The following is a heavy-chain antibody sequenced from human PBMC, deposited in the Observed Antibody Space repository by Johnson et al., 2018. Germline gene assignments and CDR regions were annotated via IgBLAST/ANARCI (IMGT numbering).Heavy chain of an antibody. CDR1: GFIFSNYA. D-gene: IGHD5-24*01. J-gene: IGHJ6*03. CDR3: ARERWLRGNYYYMDV. CDR2: ISSTSSTI. V-gene: IGHV3-48*04. Sequence: VQLVESGGGLVQXGGSLRLSCAASGFIFSNYAMSWVRQAPGKGLEWVSYISSTSSTIYYADSVKGRFTISRDNAKNSLYLQMNSLRAEDTAVYYCARERWLRGNYYYMDVWGNGTTVTVSS.